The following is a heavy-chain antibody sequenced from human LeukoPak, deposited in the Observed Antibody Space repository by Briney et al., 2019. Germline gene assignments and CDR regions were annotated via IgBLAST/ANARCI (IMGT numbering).Heavy chain of an antibody. V-gene: IGHV1-46*01. J-gene: IGHJ4*02. CDR3: ARDIGGELRDY. D-gene: IGHD1-7*01. Sequence: GASVKVSCKASGYTFTSYYMHWVRQAPGQGLEWMGIINPSGGSTSYAQKFQGRVTMTGDTSTSTVYMELSSLRSEDTAVYYCARDIGGELRDYWGQGTLVTVSS. CDR2: INPSGGST. CDR1: GYTFTSYY.